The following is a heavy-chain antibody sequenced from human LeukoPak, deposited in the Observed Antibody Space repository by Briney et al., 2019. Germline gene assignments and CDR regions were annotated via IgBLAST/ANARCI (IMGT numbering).Heavy chain of an antibody. D-gene: IGHD6-13*01. V-gene: IGHV7-4-1*02. CDR3: ARRSDSSGWYHDC. Sequence: ASVKVSCKASGYTVTTYTISWVRQAAGQGLEGMGWLHTNTGNPTYAQGFTGRFVFSLDTSVSTEYLQISSIKAEDTAVYYCARRSDSSGWYHDCWGQGTLVTVSS. J-gene: IGHJ4*02. CDR1: GYTVTTYT. CDR2: LHTNTGNP.